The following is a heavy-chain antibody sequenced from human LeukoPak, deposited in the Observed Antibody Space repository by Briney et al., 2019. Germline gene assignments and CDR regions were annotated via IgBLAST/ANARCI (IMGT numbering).Heavy chain of an antibody. D-gene: IGHD3-10*01. V-gene: IGHV3-23*01. CDR2: ISGSDGST. Sequence: GGSLRLSCTASGFTFSNYAMSWVRQAPGKGLEWVSTISGSDGSTYYADSVKGRFTISRDNSKNTLYLQRNGLRAEDTAIYYCGKDSPYYYVDYWGQGTPVTVSS. CDR1: GFTFSNYA. CDR3: GKDSPYYYVDY. J-gene: IGHJ4*02.